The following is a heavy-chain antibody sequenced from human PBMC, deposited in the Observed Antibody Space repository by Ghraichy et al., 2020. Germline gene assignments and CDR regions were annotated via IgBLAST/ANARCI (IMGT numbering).Heavy chain of an antibody. CDR1: GFTFSNYW. D-gene: IGHD2-2*01. CDR3: ADSSTSGFMDS. CDR2: IKRDGSYT. Sequence: GESLNISCVASGFTFSNYWMHWVRQVPGKGLVWVSRIKRDGSYTNYADSVKGRFTISRDNAKNTVYLQMNSLRVEDTAIYYCADSSTSGFMDSWGNGTTVTVSS. V-gene: IGHV3-74*01. J-gene: IGHJ6*03.